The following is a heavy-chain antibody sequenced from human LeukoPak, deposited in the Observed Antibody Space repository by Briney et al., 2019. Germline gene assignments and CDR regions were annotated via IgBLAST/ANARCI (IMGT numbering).Heavy chain of an antibody. Sequence: GGSLRLSCAASGFSFSDYGMHWVRQAPGKGPEWVTFIRFDGSIKYYADSVKGRFTISRDNSKNTLYLQMNSLRPEDTAVFYCAKSSGYYSVHYYYMDVWGKGTTVTISS. V-gene: IGHV3-30*02. CDR1: GFSFSDYG. J-gene: IGHJ6*03. D-gene: IGHD3-22*01. CDR3: AKSSGYYSVHYYYMDV. CDR2: IRFDGSIK.